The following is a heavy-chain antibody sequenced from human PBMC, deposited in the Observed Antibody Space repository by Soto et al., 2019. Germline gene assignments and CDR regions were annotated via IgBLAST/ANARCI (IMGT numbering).Heavy chain of an antibody. Sequence: GGSLRLSCSASGFSFSSYAMSWVRQAPGKGLEWVSAISDSGANTYYADSVKGRFTIPRDNSKNTLYLQMNRLRAEDTAVYYCAKDRGYNYGLGVYWGQGTLVTVTS. CDR1: GFSFSSYA. J-gene: IGHJ4*02. CDR3: AKDRGYNYGLGVY. V-gene: IGHV3-23*01. D-gene: IGHD5-18*01. CDR2: ISDSGANT.